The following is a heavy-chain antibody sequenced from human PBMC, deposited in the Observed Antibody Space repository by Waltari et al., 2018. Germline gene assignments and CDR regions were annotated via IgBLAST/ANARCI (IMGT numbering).Heavy chain of an antibody. CDR1: GGSLSSGGYY. D-gene: IGHD6-13*01. CDR3: ARDGGAAAGLDP. Sequence: QVQLQESGPGLVKPSQTLSPTCSVSGGSLSSGGYYWSWIRQLPGKGLEWIGYIYYIGTTYYNPSLKSRVTISVDTSKNQFSLRLSSVTAADTAVYYCARDGGAAAGLDPWGQGTLVTVSS. V-gene: IGHV4-31*03. J-gene: IGHJ5*02. CDR2: IYYIGTT.